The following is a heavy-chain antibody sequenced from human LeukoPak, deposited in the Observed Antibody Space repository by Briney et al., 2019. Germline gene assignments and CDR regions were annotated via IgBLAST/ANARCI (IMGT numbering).Heavy chain of an antibody. CDR3: ATPYPREYCSSTTCYFNY. V-gene: IGHV5-51*01. CDR1: GYSFTSYW. CDR2: IYPGDSDT. D-gene: IGHD2-2*01. J-gene: IGHJ4*02. Sequence: GESLKISCKGSGYSFTSYWIGWVRQMPGKGLEWMGIIYPGDSDTRYSPSFQGQVTISADKSIYTAYLQWSSLKASDTAMYYCATPYPREYCSSTTCYFNYWGQGTLVTVSS.